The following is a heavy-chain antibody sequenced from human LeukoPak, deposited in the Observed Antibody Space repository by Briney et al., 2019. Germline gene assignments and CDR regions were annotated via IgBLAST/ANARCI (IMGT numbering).Heavy chain of an antibody. V-gene: IGHV1-69*04. CDR2: IIPIFGIA. CDR3: ARDDSGSYYGDY. J-gene: IGHJ4*02. CDR1: GGTFSSYA. D-gene: IGHD1-26*01. Sequence: SVKVSCKASGGTFSSYAISWVRQAPGQGLEWMGRIIPIFGIANYAQKFQGRVTITADKSTSTAYMELSSLRSEDTALYYCARDDSGSYYGDYWGQGTLVTVSS.